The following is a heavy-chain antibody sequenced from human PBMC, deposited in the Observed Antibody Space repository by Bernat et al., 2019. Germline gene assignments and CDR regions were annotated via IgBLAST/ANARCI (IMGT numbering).Heavy chain of an antibody. V-gene: IGHV4-39*01. CDR3: ARQKGYYDSSGYSGRYYFDY. Sequence: QLQLQESGPGLVKPSETLSLSCTVSGGSISSSGYYGGWIRQPPGKGLGGMGSIYYSGSTYYNPSLKSRVTISVDTSKNQFSLKLSSVTAADTAVYYCARQKGYYDSSGYSGRYYFDYWGQGTLVTVSS. J-gene: IGHJ4*02. D-gene: IGHD3-22*01. CDR1: GGSISSSGYY. CDR2: IYYSGST.